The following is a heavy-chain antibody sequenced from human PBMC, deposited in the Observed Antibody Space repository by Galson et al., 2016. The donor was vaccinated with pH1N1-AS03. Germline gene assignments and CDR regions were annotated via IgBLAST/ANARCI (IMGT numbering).Heavy chain of an antibody. CDR3: ARDWNGRGQQFLDH. Sequence: SVKVSCKASGYTFSAYAMHWVRQAPGQGLEWMGWINTGNGDTKYSQMFQERITISSDEGATTAYMELSSLRSEDTAVFYCARDWNGRGQQFLDHWGQGTLVTVSA. V-gene: IGHV1-3*04. CDR1: GYTFSAYA. D-gene: IGHD5-24*01. CDR2: INTGNGDT. J-gene: IGHJ4*02.